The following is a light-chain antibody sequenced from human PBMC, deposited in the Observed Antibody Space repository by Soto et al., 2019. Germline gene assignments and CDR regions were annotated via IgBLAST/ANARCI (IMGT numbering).Light chain of an antibody. Sequence: EVVVSRSPATLSVSPGETATLSCRASQRVGSNLAWYQQKPGQAPRLLIYAASTRATGIPARFSGSGSGIEFTLTISSLQSEDFAVYYCQQYNNWSFGQGTRLEIK. CDR1: QRVGSN. CDR2: AAS. CDR3: QQYNNWS. V-gene: IGKV3-15*01. J-gene: IGKJ5*01.